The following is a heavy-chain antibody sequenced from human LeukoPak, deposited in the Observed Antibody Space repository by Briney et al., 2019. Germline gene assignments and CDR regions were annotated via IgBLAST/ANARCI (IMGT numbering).Heavy chain of an antibody. Sequence: ASVKVSCKASGYTFTSYYMHWVRQAPGQGLEWMGIINPSGGSTSYAQKFQGRVTMTRDTSTSTVYMELSSLRSEDTAVYYCARRGIAVAGMSSYYYYYMDVWGKGTTVTVS. D-gene: IGHD6-19*01. CDR3: ARRGIAVAGMSSYYYYYMDV. CDR1: GYTFTSYY. J-gene: IGHJ6*03. V-gene: IGHV1-46*01. CDR2: INPSGGST.